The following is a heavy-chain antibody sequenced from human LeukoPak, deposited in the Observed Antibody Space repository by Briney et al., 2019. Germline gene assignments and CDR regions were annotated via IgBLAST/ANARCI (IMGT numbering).Heavy chain of an antibody. CDR3: ARVTFFPVAGVFDY. CDR2: IYHSGGT. J-gene: IGHJ4*02. D-gene: IGHD6-19*01. CDR1: GYSITSGYY. Sequence: KASETLSLTCTVSGYSITSGYYWGWVRQPPGKGPEWLGNIYHSGGTYYNPSLKSRVTISVHTSNNQFSLRLISVTAADTAVYYCARVTFFPVAGVFDYWSQGALVTVSP. V-gene: IGHV4-38-2*02.